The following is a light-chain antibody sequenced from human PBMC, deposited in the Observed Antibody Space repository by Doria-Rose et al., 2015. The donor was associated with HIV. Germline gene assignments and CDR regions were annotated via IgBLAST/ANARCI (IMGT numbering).Light chain of an antibody. J-gene: IGKJ3*01. CDR1: QSPLYTSKNY. Sequence: DIRVTQSPESLGMSLGERATLNCKSNQSPLYTSKNYLAWYQQEPGQPPKLLIYWASTRQSGVPARFSGSGSGTDFTPTISSLEAEDVAVYYCQQYYDTPSFGPGTTVDIK. CDR2: WAS. CDR3: QQYYDTPS. V-gene: IGKV4-1*01.